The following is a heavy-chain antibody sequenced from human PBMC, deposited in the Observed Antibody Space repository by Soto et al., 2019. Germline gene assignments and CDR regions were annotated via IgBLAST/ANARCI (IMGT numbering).Heavy chain of an antibody. J-gene: IGHJ6*02. Sequence: SETLSLTCTVSGGSISSGGYYWSWIRQHPGKGLEWIGYIYYSGSTYYNPSLKSRVTISVDTSKNQFSPKLSSVTAADTAVYYCARDSPYYYGSGSYYRLGYYYGMDVWGQGTTVTVSS. CDR2: IYYSGST. CDR3: ARDSPYYYGSGSYYRLGYYYGMDV. CDR1: GGSISSGGYY. V-gene: IGHV4-31*03. D-gene: IGHD3-10*01.